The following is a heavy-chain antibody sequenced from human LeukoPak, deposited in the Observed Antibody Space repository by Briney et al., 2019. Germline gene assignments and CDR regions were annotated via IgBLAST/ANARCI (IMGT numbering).Heavy chain of an antibody. D-gene: IGHD3-22*01. Sequence: PGGSLRLSCAASGFTFSSYSMNWVRQAPGKGLEWVSSISSSSSYIYYADSVKGRFTISRDNAKNSLYLQMNSLRAEDTAVYYCARDAPDYYDTGGYSFYYYYMDVWGKGITVTISS. CDR2: ISSSSSYI. V-gene: IGHV3-21*01. J-gene: IGHJ6*03. CDR3: ARDAPDYYDTGGYSFYYYYMDV. CDR1: GFTFSSYS.